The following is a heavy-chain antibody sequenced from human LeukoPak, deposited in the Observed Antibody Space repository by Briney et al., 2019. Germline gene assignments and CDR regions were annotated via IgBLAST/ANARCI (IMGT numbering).Heavy chain of an antibody. CDR3: ARGRKKPLGAFDI. J-gene: IGHJ3*02. CDR1: GSTFTRYD. V-gene: IGHV1-8*01. Sequence: GASVPVSFTASGSTFTRYDINWVRQATGQGQERMGWMNPNSGNTGYAQKFQGRVTMTRNTSISTAYMELSSLRSEDTAVYYCARGRKKPLGAFDIWGQGTMVTVSS. CDR2: MNPNSGNT.